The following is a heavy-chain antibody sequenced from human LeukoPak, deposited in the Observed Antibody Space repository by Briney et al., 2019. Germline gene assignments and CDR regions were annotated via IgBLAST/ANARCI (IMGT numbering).Heavy chain of an antibody. Sequence: PSETLSLTCTVSGGSISSYYWSWIRQPPGKGLEWIGYIYYSGSTNYNPSLKSRVTISVDTSKNQFSLKLGSVTAADTAVYYCARVDGWGYYFDYWGQGTLVTVSS. CDR2: IYYSGST. CDR3: ARVDGWGYYFDY. CDR1: GGSISSYY. D-gene: IGHD6-19*01. J-gene: IGHJ4*02. V-gene: IGHV4-59*01.